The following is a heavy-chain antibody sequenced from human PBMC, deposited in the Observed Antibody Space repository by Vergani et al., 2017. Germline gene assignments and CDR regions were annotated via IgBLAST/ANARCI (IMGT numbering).Heavy chain of an antibody. Sequence: EVQLLESGGGLVQPGGSLRLTCAAPEFTFSNYAMNWVRQAPGKGLEWVSGISGSGVSAYYTDSVKGRFTISRDNSKNMLFLQMNNLRTEDTAIYYCAKQYFVSGNNLFDSWGKGTLVTVSS. CDR2: ISGSGVSA. CDR1: EFTFSNYA. V-gene: IGHV3-23*01. J-gene: IGHJ4*02. D-gene: IGHD3-9*01. CDR3: AKQYFVSGNNLFDS.